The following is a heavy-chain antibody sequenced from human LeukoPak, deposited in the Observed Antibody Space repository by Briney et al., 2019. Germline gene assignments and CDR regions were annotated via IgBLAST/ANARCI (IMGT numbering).Heavy chain of an antibody. D-gene: IGHD2-21*02. V-gene: IGHV3-48*03. CDR2: ISSSGSTI. Sequence: GGSLRLSCAASGYTFSSYEMNWVRQAPGKGLEWVSHISSSGSTIYHADSVKGRFTISRDNDKNSLYLQMNSLRAEDTAVYYCASNCGGDCYLAFDYWGQGTLVTVSS. CDR3: ASNCGGDCYLAFDY. J-gene: IGHJ4*02. CDR1: GYTFSSYE.